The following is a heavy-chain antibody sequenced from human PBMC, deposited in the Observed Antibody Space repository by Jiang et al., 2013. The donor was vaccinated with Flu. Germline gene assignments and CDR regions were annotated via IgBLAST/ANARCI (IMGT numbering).Heavy chain of an antibody. Sequence: SGAEVKKPGASVRVSCKASGYSFTGYYIHWVRQSPGQGLQWMGWISTKNGDTDYAQAFQGRVTMTRDTSISTVYMELASLRSDDTAIYYCARDLYRSYDFWGQGTLVTVSS. D-gene: IGHD3-10*01. CDR2: ISTKNGDT. V-gene: IGHV1-2*02. CDR3: ARDLYRSYDF. CDR1: GYSFTGYY. J-gene: IGHJ4*02.